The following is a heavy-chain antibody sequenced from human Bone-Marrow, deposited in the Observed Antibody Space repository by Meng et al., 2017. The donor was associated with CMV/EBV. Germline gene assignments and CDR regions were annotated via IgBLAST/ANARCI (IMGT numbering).Heavy chain of an antibody. V-gene: IGHV3-30-3*01. CDR3: ARVLRYFDWSPHFDY. CDR1: GFTFSSYA. Sequence: GESLKISCAASGFTFSSYAMHWVRQAPGKGLEWVAVISYDGSNKYYADSVKGRFTISRDNSKNTLYLQMNSLRAEDTAVYYCARVLRYFDWSPHFDYWGQGTLVTVSS. J-gene: IGHJ4*02. D-gene: IGHD3-9*01. CDR2: ISYDGSNK.